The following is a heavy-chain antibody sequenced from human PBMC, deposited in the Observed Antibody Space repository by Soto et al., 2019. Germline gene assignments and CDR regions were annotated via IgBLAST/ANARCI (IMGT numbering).Heavy chain of an antibody. CDR1: GFTFSSYA. Sequence: SGGSLRLSCAASGFTFSSYAMSWVRQAPGKGLEWVSAISGSGGSTYYADSVKGRFTISRDNSKNTLYLQMNSLRAEDTAVYYCAKTPRFYYYYGMDVWGQGTTVTVSS. V-gene: IGHV3-23*01. CDR3: AKTPRFYYYYGMDV. J-gene: IGHJ6*02. CDR2: ISGSGGST. D-gene: IGHD3-3*01.